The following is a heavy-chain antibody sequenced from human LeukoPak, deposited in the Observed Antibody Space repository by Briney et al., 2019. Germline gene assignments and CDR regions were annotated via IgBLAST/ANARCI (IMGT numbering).Heavy chain of an antibody. V-gene: IGHV1-3*04. CDR1: GYTFANYG. CDR2: INTGNGNM. CDR3: ARIPLSDARPLYHPH. J-gene: IGHJ1*01. Sequence: GASVKVSCKPSGYTFANYGMHWVRQAPRQSLEWMGWINTGNGNMKSSQKFQGRVTLTRDTSASTAYMELNGLNFEDTAVYYCARIPLSDARPLYHPHCGQGTLVTVSS. D-gene: IGHD6-6*01.